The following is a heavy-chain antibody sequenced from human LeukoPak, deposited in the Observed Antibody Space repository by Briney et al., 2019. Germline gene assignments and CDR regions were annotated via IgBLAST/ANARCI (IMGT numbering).Heavy chain of an antibody. CDR3: ARAPTVVNFDY. J-gene: IGHJ4*02. D-gene: IGHD4-23*01. CDR2: IYYSGST. V-gene: IGHV4-59*08. Sequence: SETLSLTCTVSGASISSYYWSWIRQPPGKGLEWIGYIYYSGSTNYNPSLKSRVTISVDTSKNQFSLKLSSVTAADTAVYYCARAPTVVNFDYWGQGTLVTVSS. CDR1: GASISSYY.